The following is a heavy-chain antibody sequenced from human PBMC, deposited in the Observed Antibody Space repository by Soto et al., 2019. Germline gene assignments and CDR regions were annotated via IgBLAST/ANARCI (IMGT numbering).Heavy chain of an antibody. J-gene: IGHJ4*02. CDR3: ARVPGVHFDY. CDR1: GYTFTSYY. V-gene: IGHV1-46*01. Sequence: VASVTLSCQASGYTFTSYYMHWVRQAPGQGLEWMGIINPSGGSTSYAQKFQGRVTMTRDTSTSTVYMELSSLRSEDTAVYYCARVPGVHFDYWGQGTLVTVSS. D-gene: IGHD7-27*01. CDR2: INPSGGST.